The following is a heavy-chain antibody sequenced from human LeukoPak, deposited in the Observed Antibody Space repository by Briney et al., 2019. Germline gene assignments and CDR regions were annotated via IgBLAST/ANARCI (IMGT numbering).Heavy chain of an antibody. D-gene: IGHD1-14*01. Sequence: GSSVKVSCTASGGTFSSYAISWVRQAPGQGLEWMGWISAYNGNTNYAQKLQGRVTMTTDTSTSTAYMELRSLRSDDTAAYYCARASTDFDYWGQGTLVTVSS. J-gene: IGHJ4*02. CDR3: ARASTDFDY. V-gene: IGHV1-18*01. CDR1: GGTFSSYA. CDR2: ISAYNGNT.